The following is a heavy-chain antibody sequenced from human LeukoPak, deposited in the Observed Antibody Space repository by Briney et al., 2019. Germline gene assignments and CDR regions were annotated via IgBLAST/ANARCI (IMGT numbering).Heavy chain of an antibody. Sequence: PGGSLRLSCAASGFTFSSYGMHWVRQAPGKGLEWVAFIRYDGSNKYYADSVKGRFTISRDNSKNTLYLQMNSLRAEDTAVYYCAKDGDQKKEMATIRPLDYWGQGTLVTVSS. J-gene: IGHJ4*02. CDR3: AKDGDQKKEMATIRPLDY. V-gene: IGHV3-30*02. CDR2: IRYDGSNK. CDR1: GFTFSSYG. D-gene: IGHD5-24*01.